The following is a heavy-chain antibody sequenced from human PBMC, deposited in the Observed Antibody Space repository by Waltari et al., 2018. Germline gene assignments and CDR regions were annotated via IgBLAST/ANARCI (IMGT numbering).Heavy chain of an antibody. Sequence: EVQLVESGGGLIQPGGSLRLSCAASGFNVVRTYMGWVRQAPGKGLGWVSVIYSGGGTTSYADSVKGRFTISRDDSRNIVYLQMNSLRADDTAVYYCARDRGASGYDFDYWGQGVLVTVSS. CDR3: ARDRGASGYDFDY. D-gene: IGHD5-12*01. CDR2: IYSGGGTT. V-gene: IGHV3-53*01. CDR1: GFNVVRTY. J-gene: IGHJ4*02.